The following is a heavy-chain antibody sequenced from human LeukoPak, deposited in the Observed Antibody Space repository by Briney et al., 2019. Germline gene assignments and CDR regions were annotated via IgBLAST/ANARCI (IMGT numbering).Heavy chain of an antibody. J-gene: IGHJ4*02. CDR1: GGSISSYY. CDR3: ARDGQEGSSGWYSYFDY. Sequence: SETLSLTCTVSGGSISSYYWSWIRQPAGKGLEWIRRIYTSGSTNYNPSLKSRVTMSVDTSKNQFSLKLSSVTAADTAVYYCARDGQEGSSGWYSYFDYWGQGTLVTVSS. V-gene: IGHV4-4*07. CDR2: IYTSGST. D-gene: IGHD6-19*01.